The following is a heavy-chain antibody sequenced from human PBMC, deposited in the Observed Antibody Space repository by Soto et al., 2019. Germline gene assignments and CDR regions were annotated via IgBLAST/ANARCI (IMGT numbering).Heavy chain of an antibody. CDR1: GGSFSGYY. CDR3: ARDRHGSGSYYSASYNWFDP. CDR2: INHSGST. J-gene: IGHJ5*02. V-gene: IGHV4-34*01. D-gene: IGHD3-10*01. Sequence: PSETLSLTCAVYGGSFSGYYWSWIRQPPGKGLEWIGEINHSGSTNYNPSLKSRVTISVDTPKNQFSLKLSSVTAADTAVYYCARDRHGSGSYYSASYNWFDPWGQGTLVTVSS.